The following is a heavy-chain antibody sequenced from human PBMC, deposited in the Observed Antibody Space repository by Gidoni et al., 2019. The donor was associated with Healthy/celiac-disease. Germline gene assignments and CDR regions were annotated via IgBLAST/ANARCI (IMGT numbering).Heavy chain of an antibody. J-gene: IGHJ4*02. D-gene: IGHD6-19*01. Sequence: EVQLVESGGGLVQPGGSLRLSSSPSGFTFSSSAIHWVRQAQGKGLEYVSAISSNGGSTYYAASVKGRFTISRDNSKNTLYLQMSSLRAEDTAVYYCVKGPRGIAVAGTPFGYWGQGTLVTVSS. CDR1: GFTFSSSA. CDR3: VKGPRGIAVAGTPFGY. V-gene: IGHV3-64D*09. CDR2: ISSNGGST.